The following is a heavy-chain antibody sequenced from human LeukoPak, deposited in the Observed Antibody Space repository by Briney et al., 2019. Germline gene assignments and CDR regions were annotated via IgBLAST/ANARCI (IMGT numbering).Heavy chain of an antibody. Sequence: ASVKVSCKASGYTFTSYAMHWVRQAPGQRLEWMGWINAGNGNTKYSRKFQGRVTITRDTSASTAYMEQSSLRSEDTAVYYCARVVQWLADAFDIWAKGQWSPSLQ. CDR3: ARVVQWLADAFDI. J-gene: IGHJ3*02. CDR2: INAGNGNT. D-gene: IGHD6-19*01. CDR1: GYTFTSYA. V-gene: IGHV1-3*01.